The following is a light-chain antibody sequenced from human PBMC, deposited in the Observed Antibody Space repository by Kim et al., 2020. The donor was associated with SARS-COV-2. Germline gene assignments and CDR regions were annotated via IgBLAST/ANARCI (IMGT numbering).Light chain of an antibody. Sequence: IQMTQSPSSLSASVGDRVTITCRASQNITNYLAWYQQKPGTVPKLLIYAASSLQSGVPSRFSGSGSGTELTLTIGSLQTEDVATYYCQKNNSAPWTFGQGTKVDIK. CDR2: AAS. V-gene: IGKV1-27*01. CDR3: QKNNSAPWT. CDR1: QNITNY. J-gene: IGKJ1*01.